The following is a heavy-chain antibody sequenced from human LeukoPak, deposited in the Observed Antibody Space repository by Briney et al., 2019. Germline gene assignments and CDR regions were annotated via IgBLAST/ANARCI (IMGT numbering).Heavy chain of an antibody. CDR3: TKVAVAGIGYYYYGMDV. CDR1: GFTFSTYV. D-gene: IGHD6-19*01. J-gene: IGHJ6*04. Sequence: GRSLRLSCAASGFTFSTYVIHWVRQAPGKGLEWVAVISFDGSNKYYADSVKGRFTISRDNSKNTLYLQMNSLRAEDTALYYCTKVAVAGIGYYYYGMDVWGKGTTVTVSS. CDR2: ISFDGSNK. V-gene: IGHV3-30*18.